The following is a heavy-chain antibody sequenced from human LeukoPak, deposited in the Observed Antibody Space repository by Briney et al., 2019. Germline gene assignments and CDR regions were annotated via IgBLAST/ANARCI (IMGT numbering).Heavy chain of an antibody. J-gene: IGHJ4*02. CDR3: VRGGKTSNYFDY. CDR2: INGDGSST. CDR1: GFTFSSYS. V-gene: IGHV3-74*01. Sequence: GSLRLSCAASGFTFSSYSMNWVRQAPGTGLVWVSRINGDGSSTSYADFVKGRFTISRDNAKNTLYLQMNSLRAEDTAVYYCVRGGKTSNYFDYWGQGNLVTVSS.